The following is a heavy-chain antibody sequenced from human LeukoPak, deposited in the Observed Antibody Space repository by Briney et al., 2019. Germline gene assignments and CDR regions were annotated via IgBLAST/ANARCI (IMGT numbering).Heavy chain of an antibody. Sequence: SETLSLTCTLSGGSISSSRYYWGWIRQPPGKGLEWIGSIYYSGTTYYNPSLKSRVTISVDTSKNQFSLKLSSVTAADTAVYYCARRVAGESRAFDIWGQGTMVTVSS. CDR3: ARRVAGESRAFDI. D-gene: IGHD3-10*01. CDR2: IYYSGTT. V-gene: IGHV4-39*01. J-gene: IGHJ3*02. CDR1: GGSISSSRYY.